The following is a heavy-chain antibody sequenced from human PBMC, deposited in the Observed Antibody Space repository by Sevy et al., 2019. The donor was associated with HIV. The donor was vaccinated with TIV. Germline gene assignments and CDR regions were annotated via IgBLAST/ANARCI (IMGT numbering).Heavy chain of an antibody. V-gene: IGHV3-30*04. CDR1: GFTFSSYA. D-gene: IGHD2-2*02. CDR3: ATDRGCSSTSCYNYYYYYGMDV. J-gene: IGHJ6*02. Sequence: GGSLRLSCAASGFTFSSYAMHWVRQAPGKGLEWVAVISYDGSNKYYADSVKGRFTISRDNSKNTLYLQMNSLRAEDTAVYYCATDRGCSSTSCYNYYYYYGMDVWGQGTTVTVSS. CDR2: ISYDGSNK.